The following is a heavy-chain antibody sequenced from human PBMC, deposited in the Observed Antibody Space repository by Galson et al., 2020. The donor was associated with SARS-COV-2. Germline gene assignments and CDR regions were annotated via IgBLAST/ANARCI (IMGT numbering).Heavy chain of an antibody. CDR1: GGSFSGYY. J-gene: IGHJ3*02. V-gene: IGHV4-34*01. D-gene: IGHD3-10*01. CDR3: ARGLERDYYGHVAFDI. CDR2: INHSGST. Sequence: SETLSLTCAVSGGSFSGYYWSWIRQPPGKGLEWIGEINHSGSTNYNPSLKSRVTISVDTSKNQFSLKLSSVTAADTAVYYCARGLERDYYGHVAFDIWGQGTMVTVSS.